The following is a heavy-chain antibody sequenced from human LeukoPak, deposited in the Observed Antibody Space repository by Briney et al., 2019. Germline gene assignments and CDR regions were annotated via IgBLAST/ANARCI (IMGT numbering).Heavy chain of an antibody. CDR3: VKDYSYGSTDGYNWFDP. J-gene: IGHJ5*02. CDR2: ISGSGGST. D-gene: IGHD5-18*01. CDR1: GFTFSSYA. Sequence: PGGSLRLSCAASGFTFSSYAMSWVRQAPGKGLEWVSAISGSGGSTYYADSVKGRFTISRDNSKNTLYLQMNSLRAEDTAVYYCVKDYSYGSTDGYNWFDPWGQGTLVTVSS. V-gene: IGHV3-23*01.